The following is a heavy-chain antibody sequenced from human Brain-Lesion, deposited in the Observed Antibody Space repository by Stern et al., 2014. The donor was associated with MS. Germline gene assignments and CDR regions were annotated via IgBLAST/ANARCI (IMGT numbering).Heavy chain of an antibody. Sequence: QLVESGPGLVKPSQTLSLTCTVSGGSISSDNFYWTRIRQHPGHGLEWFGNNYYSGTTFNTPSLKSRVSITMDTSKSLFSLRLSSVTAADTAVYYCARDRLTTSLDVWGQGTTVTVS. CDR3: ARDRLTTSLDV. D-gene: IGHD2-2*01. V-gene: IGHV4-31*03. CDR2: NYYSGTT. CDR1: GGSISSDNFY. J-gene: IGHJ6*02.